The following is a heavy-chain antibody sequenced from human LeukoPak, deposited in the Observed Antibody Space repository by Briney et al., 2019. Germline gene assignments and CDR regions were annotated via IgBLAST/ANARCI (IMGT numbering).Heavy chain of an antibody. CDR3: ARDKGTY. Sequence: GRSLRLSCAASGFTFSSSGMHWVRQAPGKGLEWVSDISSSGTIYYTDSVKGRFTISRDNAENSLYLQMHSLRAEDTAVYYCARDKGTYWGQGTLVTVSS. CDR2: ISSSGTI. V-gene: IGHV3-48*04. D-gene: IGHD1-1*01. CDR1: GFTFSSSG. J-gene: IGHJ4*02.